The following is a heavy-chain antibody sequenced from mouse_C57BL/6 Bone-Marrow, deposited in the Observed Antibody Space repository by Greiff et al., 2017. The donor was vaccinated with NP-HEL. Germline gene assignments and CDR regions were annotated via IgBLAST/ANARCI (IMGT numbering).Heavy chain of an antibody. CDR3: AGELRGAY. J-gene: IGHJ3*01. Sequence: DVKLVESGGDLVKPGGSLKLSCAASGFTFSSYGMSWVRQTPDKRLEWVATISSGGSYTYYPDSVKGRFTISRDNAKNTLYLQMSSLKSEDTAMYYCAGELRGAYWGQGTLVTVSA. CDR1: GFTFSSYG. V-gene: IGHV5-6*02. CDR2: ISSGGSYT. D-gene: IGHD1-1*01.